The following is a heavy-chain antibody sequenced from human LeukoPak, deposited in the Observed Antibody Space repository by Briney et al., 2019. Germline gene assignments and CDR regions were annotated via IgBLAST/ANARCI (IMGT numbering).Heavy chain of an antibody. CDR2: ISTTSSYT. CDR3: ARGGDDFWSGYLPFDY. J-gene: IGHJ4*02. Sequence: PGGSLRLSCAASGFTFSDYYMSWIRQAPGKGLEWVSYISTTSSYTDYADSVRGRFTISRDNAKNLLYLQMNSLRPEDTAVYYCARGGDDFWSGYLPFDYWGQGTLVTVSS. D-gene: IGHD3-3*01. CDR1: GFTFSDYY. V-gene: IGHV3-11*05.